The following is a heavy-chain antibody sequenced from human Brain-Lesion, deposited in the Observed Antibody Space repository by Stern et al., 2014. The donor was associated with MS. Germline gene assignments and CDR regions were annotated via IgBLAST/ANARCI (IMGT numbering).Heavy chain of an antibody. CDR1: GFTFSSYG. CDR3: ARDGPDSSGYYWFWDY. J-gene: IGHJ4*02. CDR2: IWDDGSNK. D-gene: IGHD3-22*01. V-gene: IGHV3-33*01. Sequence: QVQLVQSGGGVVQPGRSLRLSCAASGFTFSSYGMHWVRQAPGKGLEWVAVIWDDGSNKYYADSVKGRFTISRDNSKNTLYLQMNSLRAEDTAVYYCARDGPDSSGYYWFWDYWGQGTLVTVSS.